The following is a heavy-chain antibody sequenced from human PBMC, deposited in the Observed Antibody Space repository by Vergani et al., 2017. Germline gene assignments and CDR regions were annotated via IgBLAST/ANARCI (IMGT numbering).Heavy chain of an antibody. D-gene: IGHD6-19*01. V-gene: IGHV1-69*02. CDR3: ARVSPGDNSGWEPFDY. J-gene: IGHJ4*02. CDR1: GDIFINYT. Sequence: QEQLVQSGSELKKPGASVKVSCKASGDIFINYTVTWVRQAPGQGLEWMGRIIPIIRLATSAQKFQDRVKITGDTSTNTVYMEMNNLRSEDTAVYYCARVSPGDNSGWEPFDYWGQGTLVTVSS. CDR2: IIPIIRLA.